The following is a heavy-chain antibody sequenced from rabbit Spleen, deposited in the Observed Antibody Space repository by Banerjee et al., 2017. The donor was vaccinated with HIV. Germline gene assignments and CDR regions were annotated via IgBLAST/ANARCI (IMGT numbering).Heavy chain of an antibody. CDR3: GRSSNAGYAGYGYGSNL. CDR1: GFSFSSSYY. CDR2: IYNGDGRI. Sequence: QSLEESGGGLVQPEGSLTLTCTASGFSFSSSYYMCWVRQAPGKGLEWIACIYNGDGRIWYASWAKGRFTISETSTTTVTLQMTSLTAADTATYFCGRSSNAGYAGYGYGSNLWGQGTLVTVS. V-gene: IGHV1S40*01. D-gene: IGHD7-1*01. J-gene: IGHJ4*01.